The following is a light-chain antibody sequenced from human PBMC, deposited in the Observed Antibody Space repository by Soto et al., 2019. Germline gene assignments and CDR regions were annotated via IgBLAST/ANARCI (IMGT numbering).Light chain of an antibody. CDR3: QQYYSTPIT. V-gene: IGKV4-1*01. Sequence: DIVMTQSPYSLSVSLGESPTTNCKSCQRVLYSSNNKNYLAWYQQKPGQPPNLLIYWASMRESGVPDRFSGSGSGTDFTLTISSLQAEDVAVYYCQQYYSTPITFGQGTRLEIK. CDR2: WAS. J-gene: IGKJ5*01. CDR1: QRVLYSSNNKNY.